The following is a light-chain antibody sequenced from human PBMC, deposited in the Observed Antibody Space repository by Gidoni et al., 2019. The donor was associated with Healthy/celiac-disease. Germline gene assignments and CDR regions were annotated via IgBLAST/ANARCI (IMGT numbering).Light chain of an antibody. CDR3: QQSYSTPWT. Sequence: DIQMTQSPSSLSASVGDRVTITFRASQSISSYLNWYQQKPGKDPKLLIYAASSLQSGVPSRFSGSESGTDFTLTISSLQPEDFATYYCQQSYSTPWTFGQGTKVEIK. V-gene: IGKV1-39*01. CDR1: QSISSY. CDR2: AAS. J-gene: IGKJ1*01.